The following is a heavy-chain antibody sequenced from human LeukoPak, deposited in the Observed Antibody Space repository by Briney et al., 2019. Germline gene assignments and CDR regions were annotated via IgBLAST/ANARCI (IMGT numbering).Heavy chain of an antibody. D-gene: IGHD6-13*01. Sequence: GGSLRLSCAASGFTFSSYSMNWVRQAPGKGLEWVSSISSSSSYIYYADSVKGRFTISRDNAKNSLYLQMNSLRAEDTAVYYCARGGPAAGRFDYWGQGTLVTVSS. CDR2: ISSSSSYI. J-gene: IGHJ4*01. CDR3: ARGGPAAGRFDY. V-gene: IGHV3-21*01. CDR1: GFTFSSYS.